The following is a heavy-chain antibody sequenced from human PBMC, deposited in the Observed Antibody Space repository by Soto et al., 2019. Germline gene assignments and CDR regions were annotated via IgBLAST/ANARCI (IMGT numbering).Heavy chain of an antibody. CDR1: GGSISSYY. CDR2: IYYSGST. CDR3: ARGARAYCGGGCYYRFDP. Sequence: PSETLSLTCTVSGGSISSYYWSWLRQPPGRGLEWIGYIYYSGSTNYNPSLKSRVTISIDTSKSQFSLELRSVTAADTAVYYCARGARAYCGGGCYYRFDPWGQGTLVTVSS. J-gene: IGHJ5*02. V-gene: IGHV4-59*01. D-gene: IGHD2-21*02.